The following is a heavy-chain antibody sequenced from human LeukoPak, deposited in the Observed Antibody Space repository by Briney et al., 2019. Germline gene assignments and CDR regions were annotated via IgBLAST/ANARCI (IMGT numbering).Heavy chain of an antibody. V-gene: IGHV4-61*01. CDR2: IYYGGNT. CDR1: GDSLSSGSYY. D-gene: IGHD2-8*01. Sequence: SETLSLTCTVSGDSLSSGSYYWSWIRQPPGKGLEWIGYIYYGGNTILDPSLKSRVTISVDTSKNQFSLKMSSVTAADTAVYYWARASPMLDAFDIWGQGTMVSVS. J-gene: IGHJ3*02. CDR3: ARASPMLDAFDI.